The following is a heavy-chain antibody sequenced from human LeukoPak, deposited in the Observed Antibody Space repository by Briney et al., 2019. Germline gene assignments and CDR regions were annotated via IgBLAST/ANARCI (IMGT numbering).Heavy chain of an antibody. D-gene: IGHD3-22*01. Sequence: GASVKVSCKASGYTFSDYYIHWVRQAPGKGLEWMGGFDPEDGETIYAQKFQGRVTMTEDTSTDTAYMELSSLRSEDTAVYYCATAATMIVVAYDAFDIWGQGTMVTVSS. J-gene: IGHJ3*02. CDR1: GYTFSDYY. V-gene: IGHV1-24*01. CDR3: ATAATMIVVAYDAFDI. CDR2: FDPEDGET.